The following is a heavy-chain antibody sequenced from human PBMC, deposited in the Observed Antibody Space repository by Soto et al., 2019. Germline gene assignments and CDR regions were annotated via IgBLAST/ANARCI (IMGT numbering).Heavy chain of an antibody. V-gene: IGHV3-49*04. J-gene: IGHJ4*02. CDR1: GFSFGDCA. CDR3: SVAESPDTAYFSLY. Sequence: SLRLSCTGSGFSFGDCAINWGRLAPGKGLEWVGLMRIQSYQGTTEYATAEKGRFTISRATTNRIAQLQINMPTMEDSAVYYCSVAESPDTAYFSLYWGQGTPVTVSS. D-gene: IGHD2-21*01. CDR2: MRIQSYQGTT.